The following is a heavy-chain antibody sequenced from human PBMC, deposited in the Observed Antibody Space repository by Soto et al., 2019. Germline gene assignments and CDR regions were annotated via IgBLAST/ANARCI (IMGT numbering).Heavy chain of an antibody. Sequence: GGSLRLSCAASGFTFSSYGMHWVRQAPGKGLEWVSSISSSSSYIYYADSVKGRFTISRDNAKNSLYLQMNSLRAEDTAVYYCARDEAVAGTSYFDYWGQGTLVTVSS. J-gene: IGHJ4*02. V-gene: IGHV3-21*01. D-gene: IGHD6-19*01. CDR2: ISSSSSYI. CDR3: ARDEAVAGTSYFDY. CDR1: GFTFSSYG.